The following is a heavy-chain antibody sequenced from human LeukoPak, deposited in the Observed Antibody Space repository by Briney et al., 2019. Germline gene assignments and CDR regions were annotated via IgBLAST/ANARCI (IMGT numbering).Heavy chain of an antibody. CDR3: LKIRPDGFTMMEVVNARGYFDY. V-gene: IGHV3-23*01. CDR2: ISGSGGST. D-gene: IGHD3-22*01. J-gene: IGHJ4*02. Sequence: PGGSLRLSCAASGFTFRSYTMSWARQAPGKGLEWVSAISGSGGSTYYADSVKGRFTISRDNSKNTLYLQMNSLRAEDTALYYFLKIRPDGFTMMEVVNARGYFDYWGQGTLVTVSS. CDR1: GFTFRSYT.